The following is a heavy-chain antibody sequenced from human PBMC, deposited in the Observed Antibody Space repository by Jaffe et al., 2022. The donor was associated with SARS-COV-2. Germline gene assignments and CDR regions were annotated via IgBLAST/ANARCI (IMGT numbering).Heavy chain of an antibody. CDR2: ISYDGSNK. CDR1: GFTFSSYA. V-gene: IGHV3-30*04. CDR3: ARGPSSSSERVKYYYYYYYMDV. Sequence: QVQLVESGGGVVQPGRSLRLSCAASGFTFSSYAMHWVRQAPGKGLEWVAVISYDGSNKYYADSVKGRFTISRDNSKNTLYLQMNSLRAEDTAVYYCARGPSSSSERVKYYYYYYYMDVWGKGTTVTVSS. J-gene: IGHJ6*03. D-gene: IGHD6-13*01.